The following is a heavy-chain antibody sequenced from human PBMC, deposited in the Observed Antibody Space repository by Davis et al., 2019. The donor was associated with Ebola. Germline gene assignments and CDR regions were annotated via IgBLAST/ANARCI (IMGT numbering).Heavy chain of an antibody. D-gene: IGHD3-10*01. CDR1: GGSFSGYY. J-gene: IGHJ2*01. Sequence: PGGSLRLSCAVYGGSFSGYYWSWIRQPPGKGLEWIGEINHSGSTNYNPSLKSRVTISVDTSKNQFSLKLSSVTAADTAVYYCARGLRSWYFDLWGRGTLVTVSS. CDR3: ARGLRSWYFDL. V-gene: IGHV4-34*01. CDR2: INHSGST.